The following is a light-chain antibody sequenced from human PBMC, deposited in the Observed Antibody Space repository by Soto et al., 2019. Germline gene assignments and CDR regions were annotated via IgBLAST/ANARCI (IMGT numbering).Light chain of an antibody. J-gene: IGKJ1*01. CDR2: AAS. V-gene: IGKV1-39*01. Sequence: DIQMTQSPSSLSASIGDRVIITCRARQGISGYLNWYQQKPGRAPKLLIYAASRLESGVPSRFSGSRTGTDFILAISSLQPEDYATYYCHQSNSIPWTFGQGTKVEIK. CDR3: HQSNSIPWT. CDR1: QGISGY.